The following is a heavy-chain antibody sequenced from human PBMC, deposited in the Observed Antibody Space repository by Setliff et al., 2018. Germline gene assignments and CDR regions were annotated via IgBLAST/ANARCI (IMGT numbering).Heavy chain of an antibody. D-gene: IGHD3-3*01. Sequence: EASVKVSCKASGYTFTSYDINWMRQASGQGLEWMGWMNPNSGNTGYAQKFQGRVTMTRNTSISTAYMDLSSLRFEDTAVYYCARAQSWSGGPYYFDNWGQGTLVTV. V-gene: IGHV1-8*02. J-gene: IGHJ4*02. CDR1: GYTFTSYD. CDR3: ARAQSWSGGPYYFDN. CDR2: MNPNSGNT.